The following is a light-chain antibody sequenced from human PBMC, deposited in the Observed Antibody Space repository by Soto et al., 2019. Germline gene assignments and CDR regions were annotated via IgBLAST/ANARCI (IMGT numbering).Light chain of an antibody. CDR2: SNN. J-gene: IGLJ3*02. CDR3: ATWDDTLTGPSWV. CDR1: SSNIGSNT. V-gene: IGLV1-44*01. Sequence: QSVLTQPPSASGTPGQRVTISCSGSSSNIGSNTVNWYQQLPGTAPKLLIYSNNQRPSGVPDRFSGSKSATSASLAISDLRSEDEADYYCATWDDTLTGPSWVFGGGTKLTVL.